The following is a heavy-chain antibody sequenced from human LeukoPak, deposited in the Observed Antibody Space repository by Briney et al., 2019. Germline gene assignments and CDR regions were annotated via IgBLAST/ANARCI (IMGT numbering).Heavy chain of an antibody. CDR2: ISHDESIK. D-gene: IGHD3-22*01. V-gene: IGHV3-30-3*01. CDR1: GFIFSSYA. Sequence: QPGRSLRLSCAASGFIFSSYAMHWVRQTPGKGLEWVAVISHDESIKLYAESVKGRFTISRDNSKNTLYLQMNSLRAEDTAVYYCARPVYDSSGYYHEYFQHWGQGTLVTVSS. CDR3: ARPVYDSSGYYHEYFQH. J-gene: IGHJ1*01.